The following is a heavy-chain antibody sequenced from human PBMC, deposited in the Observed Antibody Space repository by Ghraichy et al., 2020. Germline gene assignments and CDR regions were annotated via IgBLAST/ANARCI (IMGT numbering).Heavy chain of an antibody. Sequence: SQTLSLTCSVSGDFISSNTYYWGWIRQPPGKGLEWVGSVNYRGSTYKNPSLKSRVTISVDTSTNQFSLRLYSVTAADTAVYYCARPSQYSTGRYWYFDVWGRGTLVIVSS. J-gene: IGHJ2*01. CDR1: GDFISSNTYY. D-gene: IGHD2-8*02. CDR3: ARPSQYSTGRYWYFDV. CDR2: VNYRGST. V-gene: IGHV4-39*01.